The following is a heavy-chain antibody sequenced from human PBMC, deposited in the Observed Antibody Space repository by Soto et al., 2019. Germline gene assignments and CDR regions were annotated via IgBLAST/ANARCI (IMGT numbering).Heavy chain of an antibody. Sequence: PGGSLRLSCAASGFTFSSYWMSWVRQAPGKGLEWVANIKQDGSEKYYVDSVKGRFTISRDNAKNSLYLQMNSLRAEDTAVYYCARECDYYDSSGCPFDPWGQGTLVTVSS. CDR1: GFTFSSYW. D-gene: IGHD3-22*01. CDR2: IKQDGSEK. V-gene: IGHV3-7*01. J-gene: IGHJ5*02. CDR3: ARECDYYDSSGCPFDP.